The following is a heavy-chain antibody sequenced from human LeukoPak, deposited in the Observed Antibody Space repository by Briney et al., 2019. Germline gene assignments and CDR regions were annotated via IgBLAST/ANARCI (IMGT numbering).Heavy chain of an antibody. CDR1: GGTFSSYA. Sequence: GSSVKVSFKASGGTFSSYAISWVRQAPGQGLEWTGGIIPIFGTANYAQKFQGRVTITADKSTSTAYMELSSLRSEDTAVYYCARDRGYGDYLLFDYWGQGTLVTVSS. J-gene: IGHJ4*02. D-gene: IGHD4-17*01. CDR3: ARDRGYGDYLLFDY. CDR2: IIPIFGTA. V-gene: IGHV1-69*06.